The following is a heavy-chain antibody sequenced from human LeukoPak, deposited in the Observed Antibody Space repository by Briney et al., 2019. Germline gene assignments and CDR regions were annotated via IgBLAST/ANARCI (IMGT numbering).Heavy chain of an antibody. D-gene: IGHD1-26*01. CDR1: GGSLSGYY. Sequence: SETLSRTCAVYGGSLSGYYWSWIRQPPGKGLEWIGEINHSGSTNYNPSLKSRVTISVDTSKNQFSLKLSSVTAADTAVYYCARGLTGESGSYLTWFDPWGQGTLVTVSS. V-gene: IGHV4-34*01. J-gene: IGHJ5*02. CDR2: INHSGST. CDR3: ARGLTGESGSYLTWFDP.